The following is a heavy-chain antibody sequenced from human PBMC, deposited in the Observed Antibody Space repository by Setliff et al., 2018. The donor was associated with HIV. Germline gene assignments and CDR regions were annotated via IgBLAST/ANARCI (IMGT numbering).Heavy chain of an antibody. CDR1: GGSISSSSYY. CDR3: ARGVSAAPDYFDY. Sequence: SETLSLTCTVSGGSISSSSYYWGWIRQPPGKGLEWIGGIYYRGSTYCNPSLKSRVTISVDTSKNQFSLKLNSVTAADTAVYYCARGVSAAPDYFDYWGQGTLVTVSS. V-gene: IGHV4-39*07. D-gene: IGHD6-25*01. CDR2: IYYRGST. J-gene: IGHJ4*02.